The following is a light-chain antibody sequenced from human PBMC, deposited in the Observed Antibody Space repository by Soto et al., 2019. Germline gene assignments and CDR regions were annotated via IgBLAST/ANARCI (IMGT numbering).Light chain of an antibody. V-gene: IGLV2-23*02. CDR2: EVS. CDR1: SSDVGSYNL. CDR3: CSYAGSSTPWV. Sequence: QSALTQPASVSGSPGQSITISCTGTSSDVGSYNLVSWYQQHPGKAPKLMIYEVSKRPSGVSNRFSGSKSGNTASLTISGLQAEEEADYYCCSYAGSSTPWVFGGGTQLTVL. J-gene: IGLJ7*01.